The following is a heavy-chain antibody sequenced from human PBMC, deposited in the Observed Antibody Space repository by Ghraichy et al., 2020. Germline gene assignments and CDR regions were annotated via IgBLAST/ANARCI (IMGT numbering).Heavy chain of an antibody. CDR2: INHSGST. CDR3: ARDAGISMVLAKFDY. J-gene: IGHJ4*02. CDR1: GGSFSGYY. Sequence: SQTLSLTCAVYGGSFSGYYWSWIRQPPGKGLEWIGEINHSGSTNYNPSLKNRVTISVDTSKNQFSLKLSSLTAADTAVYYCARDAGISMVLAKFDYWGQGTLVTVSS. D-gene: IGHD3-10*01. V-gene: IGHV4-34*01.